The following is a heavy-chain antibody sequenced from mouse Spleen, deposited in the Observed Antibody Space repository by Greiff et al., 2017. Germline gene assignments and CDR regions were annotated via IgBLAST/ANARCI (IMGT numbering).Heavy chain of an antibody. CDR3: ARYGSSSYAMDY. D-gene: IGHD1-1*01. V-gene: IGHV1-59*01. CDR2: IDPSDSYT. J-gene: IGHJ4*01. CDR1: GYTFTSYW. Sequence: QVQLQQPGAELVRPGTSVKLSCKASGYTFTSYWMHWVKQRPGQGLEWIGVIDPSDSYTNYNQKFKGKATLTVDTSSSTAYMQLSSLTSEDSAVYYCARYGSSSYAMDYWGQGTSVTVSS.